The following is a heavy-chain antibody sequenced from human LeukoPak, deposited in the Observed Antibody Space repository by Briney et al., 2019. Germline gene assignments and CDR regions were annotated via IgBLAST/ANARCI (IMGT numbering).Heavy chain of an antibody. CDR1: GYTFTSYY. D-gene: IGHD2-2*02. CDR3: AREGGIVVVPAAIPNWFDP. Sequence: ASVKVSCSAAGYTFTSYYMHWVRHAPGQALEWMGIINPRGGSTSYAQKFQGRVTMTRDTSTSTVYMELSSLRSEDPAVYYCAREGGIVVVPAAIPNWFDPWGQGTLVTVSS. V-gene: IGHV1-46*03. J-gene: IGHJ5*02. CDR2: INPRGGST.